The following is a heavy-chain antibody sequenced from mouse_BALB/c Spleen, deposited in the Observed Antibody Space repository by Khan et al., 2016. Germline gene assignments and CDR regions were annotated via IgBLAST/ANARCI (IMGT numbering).Heavy chain of an antibody. CDR1: GFHIKDTY. CDR3: ASSNYGNYEEGYTMDY. Sequence: VQLQQSGAELVKPGASVKLSCTASGFHIKDTYMHWVKQRPEQGLEWLGRIDPANGNTKYDPKFQGKATITADTSSNTAYLQLSSLTSEDTAVYYCASSNYGNYEEGYTMDYWGQGTSVTVSS. V-gene: IGHV14-3*02. J-gene: IGHJ4*01. D-gene: IGHD2-1*01. CDR2: IDPANGNT.